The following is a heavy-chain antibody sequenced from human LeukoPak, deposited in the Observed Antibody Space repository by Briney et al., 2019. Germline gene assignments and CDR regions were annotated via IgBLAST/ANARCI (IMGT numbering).Heavy chain of an antibody. J-gene: IGHJ4*02. Sequence: GASVNVSFKASGGTFSSYAISWVRQAPGQGLEWMGGIIPIFVTANYAQKFQGRVTITTDESTSTAYMELSSLRSEDTAVYYCARGVDGSGSYYKPSLDYWGQGTLVTVSS. D-gene: IGHD3-10*01. CDR3: ARGVDGSGSYYKPSLDY. CDR1: GGTFSSYA. CDR2: IIPIFVTA. V-gene: IGHV1-69*05.